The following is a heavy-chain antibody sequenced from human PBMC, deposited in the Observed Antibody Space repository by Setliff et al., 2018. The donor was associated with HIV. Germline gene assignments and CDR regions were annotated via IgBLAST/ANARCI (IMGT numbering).Heavy chain of an antibody. V-gene: IGHV3-21*01. D-gene: IGHD3-22*01. CDR2: ISSGSSYI. CDR3: ARAGVYYDSSGYCIDY. J-gene: IGHJ4*02. CDR1: GFTFSSYS. Sequence: GSLRLSCAASGFTFSSYSMNWVRQAPGKGLEWVSSISSGSSYIYYAESVKGRFTISRDNAKNSLYLQMNSLRAEDTAVYHCARAGVYYDSSGYCIDYWGQGTLVTVSS.